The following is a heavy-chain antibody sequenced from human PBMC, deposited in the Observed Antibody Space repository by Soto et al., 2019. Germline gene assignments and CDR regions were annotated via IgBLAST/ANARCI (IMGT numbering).Heavy chain of an antibody. D-gene: IGHD6-19*01. V-gene: IGHV3-48*02. J-gene: IGHJ3*01. CDR2: INHNSGTI. CDR3: ARSPRRVPYSSGWYQYDAFDF. Sequence: AVRSKRLRYAAAGGNFRNYAISWVLQAPGKGLEWVSYINHNSGTIYFADSVKGRFTISRDNAKNTLYLQMNSLRDEDTAVYYCARSPRRVPYSSGWYQYDAFDFWGQGTMVTFS. CDR1: GGNFRNYA.